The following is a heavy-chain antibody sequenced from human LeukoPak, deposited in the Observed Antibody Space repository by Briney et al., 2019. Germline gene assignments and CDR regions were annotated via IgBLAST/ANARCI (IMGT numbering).Heavy chain of an antibody. V-gene: IGHV3-49*03. Sequence: GGPLRLSCTTSGFTFGEYPMSWIRQAPGKGLEWVGFIRSKAYGGTSEYAASVEGRFIISRDDSKSIAYLQMNSLKIEGTAVYYCSRYYGSGRRRYFDYWGQGTLVTVSS. CDR3: SRYYGSGRRRYFDY. CDR1: GFTFGEYP. CDR2: IRSKAYGGTS. J-gene: IGHJ4*02. D-gene: IGHD3-10*01.